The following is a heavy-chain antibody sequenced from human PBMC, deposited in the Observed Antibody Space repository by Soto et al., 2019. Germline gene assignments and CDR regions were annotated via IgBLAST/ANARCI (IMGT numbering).Heavy chain of an antibody. CDR1: GSTFSSYA. CDR2: IIPIFGTA. CDR3: ARKVVVVPAAIGRKYNWFDP. D-gene: IGHD2-2*01. Sequence: SVKVSCNASGSTFSSYAISWVLQAPGQRLEWMGGIIPIFGTANYAQKFQGRVTITADESTSTAYMELSSLRSEDTAVYYCARKVVVVPAAIGRKYNWFDPWGQGTLVTVSS. J-gene: IGHJ5*02. V-gene: IGHV1-69*13.